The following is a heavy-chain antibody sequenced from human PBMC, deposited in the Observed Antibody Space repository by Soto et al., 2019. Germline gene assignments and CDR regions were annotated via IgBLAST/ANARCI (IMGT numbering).Heavy chain of an antibody. D-gene: IGHD6-19*01. CDR1: GYTFTGYD. V-gene: IGHV1-8*01. CDR2: MNPNSGNT. J-gene: IGHJ3*02. CDR3: AISSGWSHDAFDI. Sequence: XSVKVSCKGSGYTFTGYDINWVRQATGQGLEWMGWMNPNSGNTGYAQKFQGRVTMTRNTSISTAYMELSSLRSEDTAVYYCAISSGWSHDAFDIWGQGTMVTVSS.